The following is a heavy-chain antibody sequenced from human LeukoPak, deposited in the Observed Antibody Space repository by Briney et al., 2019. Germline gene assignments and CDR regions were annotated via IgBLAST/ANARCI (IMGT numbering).Heavy chain of an antibody. V-gene: IGHV3-21*01. J-gene: IGHJ4*02. Sequence: GGSLRLSCAASGFTFSSYSMNWVRQAPGKGLEWVSSISSSSSYIYYADSVKGRFTISRDNAKSSLYLQMNSLRAEDTAVYYCARPVCSGGSCYSYFDYWGQGTLVTVSS. D-gene: IGHD2-15*01. CDR3: ARPVCSGGSCYSYFDY. CDR1: GFTFSSYS. CDR2: ISSSSSYI.